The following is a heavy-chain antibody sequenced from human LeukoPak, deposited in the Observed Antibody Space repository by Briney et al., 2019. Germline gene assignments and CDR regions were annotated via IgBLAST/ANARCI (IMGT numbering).Heavy chain of an antibody. Sequence: PSETLSLTCAVSGGSISSGGYSWSWIRQPPGKGLEWIGYIYYSGSTNYNPSLKSRVTISVDTSKNQFSLKLSSVTAADTAVYYCARSFRDGYNYYFDYWGQGTLVTVSS. CDR1: GGSISSGGYS. CDR2: IYYSGST. CDR3: ARSFRDGYNYYFDY. V-gene: IGHV4-61*08. D-gene: IGHD5-24*01. J-gene: IGHJ4*02.